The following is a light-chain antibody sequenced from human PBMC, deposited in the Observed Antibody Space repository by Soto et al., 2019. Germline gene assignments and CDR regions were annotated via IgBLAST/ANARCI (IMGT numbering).Light chain of an antibody. J-gene: IGLJ3*02. CDR3: CSYAGRYTWV. V-gene: IGLV2-11*01. CDR2: DVT. CDR1: SSDVGDYNY. Sequence: QSGLTQPRSVSGSPGQSVTISCTGTSSDVGDYNYVSWYQHHPGKAPKLMIYDVTKRPSGVPDRFSGSKSGNTASLTISGLQAEDEADYYCCSYAGRYTWVFGGGTKLTVL.